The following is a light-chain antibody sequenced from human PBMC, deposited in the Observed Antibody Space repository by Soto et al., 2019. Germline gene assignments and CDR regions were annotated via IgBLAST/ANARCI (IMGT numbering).Light chain of an antibody. CDR3: QQYNSYWT. J-gene: IGKJ1*01. Sequence: DIQMTQSPSTLSASVGDRVTITCRASQSISSWLAWYQQKPGKAPKLPIYKASSLGSGVPSRFSGSGSGTEFTLTISSLQPDDFATYYCQQYNSYWTFGQGTKVEIK. CDR2: KAS. V-gene: IGKV1-5*03. CDR1: QSISSW.